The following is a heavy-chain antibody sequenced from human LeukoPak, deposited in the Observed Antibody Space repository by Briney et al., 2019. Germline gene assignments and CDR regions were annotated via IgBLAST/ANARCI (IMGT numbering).Heavy chain of an antibody. J-gene: IGHJ6*03. CDR2: IYTSGST. Sequence: PSETLSLTCTVSGGSISSYYWSWIRQPAGKGLEWIGRIYTSGSTNYNPSLKSRVTMSVDTSKNQFSLKLSSVTAADTAVYYCARGGGYSGYYYYMDVWGNGTTVTISS. D-gene: IGHD5-12*01. CDR3: ARGGGYSGYYYYMDV. V-gene: IGHV4-4*07. CDR1: GGSISSYY.